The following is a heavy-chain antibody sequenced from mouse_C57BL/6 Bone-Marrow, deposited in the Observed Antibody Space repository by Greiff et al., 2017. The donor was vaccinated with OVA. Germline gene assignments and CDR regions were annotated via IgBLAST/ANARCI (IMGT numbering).Heavy chain of an antibody. V-gene: IGHV5-16*01. CDR3: ARDLGGCGWYFDV. CDR2: INYAGSST. CDR1: GFTFSDSY. D-gene: IGHD3-1*01. J-gene: IGHJ1*03. Sequence: EVNVVESEGGLVQPGSSMKLSCTASGFTFSDSYLPWVRQVPEKGLEWVANINYAGSSTYYPDSLKSRFIISRDNAKNILYLQMSSLKSEDTATYYCARDLGGCGWYFDVWGTGTTVTVSS.